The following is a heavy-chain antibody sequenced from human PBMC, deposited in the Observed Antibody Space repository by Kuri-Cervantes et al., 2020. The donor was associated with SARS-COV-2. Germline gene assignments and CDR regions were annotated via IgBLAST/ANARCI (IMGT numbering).Heavy chain of an antibody. Sequence: SETLSLTCTVSGVSISSSSYYWGWIRQPPGKGLEWIGSIYYSGSTNYNASLDSRVTISVDTSKNQLSLILSSVTAADAAVYYCARLGATRGSHYYGVDVWGQGTTVTVSS. V-gene: IGHV4-39*07. D-gene: IGHD1-26*01. CDR2: IYYSGST. CDR3: ARLGATRGSHYYGVDV. CDR1: GVSISSSSYY. J-gene: IGHJ6*02.